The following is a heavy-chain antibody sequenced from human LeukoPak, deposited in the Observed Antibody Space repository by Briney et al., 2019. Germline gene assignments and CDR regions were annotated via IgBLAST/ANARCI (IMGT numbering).Heavy chain of an antibody. CDR1: GFTFSSYG. Sequence: GRSLRLSCAASGFTFSSYGMHWVRQAPGKGLEWVAVISYDGSNKYYADSVKGRFTISRDNSKNTLYLQMNSLRAEDTAVYYCAKASGGGDCCFRWGQGTLVTVSS. D-gene: IGHD2-21*02. CDR3: AKASGGGDCCFR. V-gene: IGHV3-30*18. J-gene: IGHJ4*02. CDR2: ISYDGSNK.